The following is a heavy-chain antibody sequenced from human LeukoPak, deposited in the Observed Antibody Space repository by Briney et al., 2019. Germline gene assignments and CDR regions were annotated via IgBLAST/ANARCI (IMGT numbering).Heavy chain of an antibody. CDR2: IKHDGSEK. CDR3: ARDPYGDYGDCFDY. J-gene: IGHJ4*02. Sequence: GGSLRLSCAASGFTFSSYSMNWVRQAPGKGLEWVANIKHDGSEKYYVDSVKGRFTISRDNAEKSLYLQMNSLRAEDTAVYYCARDPYGDYGDCFDYWGQGTLVTVSS. V-gene: IGHV3-7*01. CDR1: GFTFSSYS. D-gene: IGHD4-17*01.